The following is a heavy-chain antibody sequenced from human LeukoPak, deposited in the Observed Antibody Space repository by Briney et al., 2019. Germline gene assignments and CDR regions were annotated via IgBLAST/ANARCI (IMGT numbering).Heavy chain of an antibody. Sequence: PSETLSLTCTVSGGSISSSSYYWGWIRQPPGKGLEWIGSLYYSGSTYYNPSLKSRVTISVDTSKNQFSLKLSSVTAADTAVYYCARRPYSSAYYYYYGMDVWGQGTTVTVSS. V-gene: IGHV4-39*01. CDR1: GGSISSSSYY. D-gene: IGHD6-19*01. CDR3: ARRPYSSAYYYYYGMDV. CDR2: LYYSGST. J-gene: IGHJ6*02.